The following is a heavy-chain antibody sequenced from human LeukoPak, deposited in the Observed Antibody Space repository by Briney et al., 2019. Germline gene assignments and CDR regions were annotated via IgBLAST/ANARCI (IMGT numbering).Heavy chain of an antibody. CDR2: INTNTGNP. CDR1: GYTFTSYA. CDR3: ARVPRNRYDFWSGYSDPYYYYGMDV. J-gene: IGHJ6*02. V-gene: IGHV7-4-1*02. Sequence: ASVKVSCKASGYTFTSYAMNWVRQAPGQGLEWMGWINTNTGNPTYAQGFTGWFVFSLDTSVSTAYLQISSLKAEDTAVYYCARVPRNRYDFWSGYSDPYYYYGMDVWGQGTTVTVSS. D-gene: IGHD3-3*01.